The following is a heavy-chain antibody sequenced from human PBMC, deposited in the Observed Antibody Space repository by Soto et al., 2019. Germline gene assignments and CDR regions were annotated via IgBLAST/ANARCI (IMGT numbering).Heavy chain of an antibody. D-gene: IGHD7-27*01. Sequence: PSETLSLTCAVYGGSFSGYYWSWIRQPPGKGLEWIGEINHSGSTNYNPSLKSRVTISVDTSKNQFSLKLSSVTAADTAVYYCARRRGYLGSYYYYGMDVWGQGTTVTVSS. CDR3: ARRRGYLGSYYYYGMDV. V-gene: IGHV4-34*01. J-gene: IGHJ6*02. CDR2: INHSGST. CDR1: GGSFSGYY.